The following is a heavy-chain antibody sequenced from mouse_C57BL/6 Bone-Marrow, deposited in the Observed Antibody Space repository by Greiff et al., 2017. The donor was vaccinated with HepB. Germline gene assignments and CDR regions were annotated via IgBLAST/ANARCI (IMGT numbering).Heavy chain of an antibody. Sequence: EVKLMESGGGLVKPGGSLKLSCAASGFTFSSYAMSWVRQTPEKRLEWVATISDGGSYTYYPDNVKGRFTISRDNAKNNRYLQMSHLKSEDTAMYYCARAGRSFAYWGQGTLVTVSA. V-gene: IGHV5-4*03. J-gene: IGHJ3*01. CDR2: ISDGGSYT. CDR3: ARAGRSFAY. CDR1: GFTFSSYA.